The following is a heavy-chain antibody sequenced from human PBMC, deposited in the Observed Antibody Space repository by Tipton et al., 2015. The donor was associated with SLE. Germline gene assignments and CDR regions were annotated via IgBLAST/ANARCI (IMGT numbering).Heavy chain of an antibody. D-gene: IGHD6-19*01. V-gene: IGHV1-2*02. CDR1: GYTFTGYY. CDR3: ARDTLYSSGPYFDY. Sequence: QSGAEVKKPGASVKVSCKASGYTFTGYYMHWVRQAPGQGLEWMGWINPNSGGTNYAQKFQGRVTMTRDTSISTAYMELSSLRSEDTAVYYCARDTLYSSGPYFDYWGQGTLVTVSS. J-gene: IGHJ4*02. CDR2: INPNSGGT.